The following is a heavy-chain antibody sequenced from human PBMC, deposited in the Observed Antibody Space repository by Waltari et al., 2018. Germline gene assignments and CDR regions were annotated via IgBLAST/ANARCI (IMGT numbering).Heavy chain of an antibody. Sequence: QVQLQESGPGLVKPSETLSLTCAVSGYSISSGYYWGWIGQPPGKGLEWIGSIYHSGSTYYNPSLKSRDTISVDTSKNQFSLKLSSVTAADTAVYYCARDGFGDGYYGMDVWGQGTTVTVSS. J-gene: IGHJ6*02. CDR2: IYHSGST. D-gene: IGHD3-10*01. CDR1: GYSISSGYY. V-gene: IGHV4-38-2*02. CDR3: ARDGFGDGYYGMDV.